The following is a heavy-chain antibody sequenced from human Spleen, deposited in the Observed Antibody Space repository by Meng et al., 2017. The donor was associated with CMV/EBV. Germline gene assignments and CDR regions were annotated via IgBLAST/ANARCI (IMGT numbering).Heavy chain of an antibody. J-gene: IGHJ4*02. CDR1: GGSVSSGSYY. CDR2: IYYSGST. Sequence: GSLRLSCTVSGGSVSSGSYYWSWIRQPPGKGLEWIGYIYYSGSTNYNPSLKSRVTISVDTSKNQFSLKLSSVTAADTAVYYCARGAYCSSTSCWRGGVDYWGQGTLVTVSS. V-gene: IGHV4-61*01. D-gene: IGHD2-2*01. CDR3: ARGAYCSSTSCWRGGVDY.